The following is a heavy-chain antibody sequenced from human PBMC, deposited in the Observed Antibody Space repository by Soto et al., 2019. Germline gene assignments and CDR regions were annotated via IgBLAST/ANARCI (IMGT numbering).Heavy chain of an antibody. CDR3: ARGYDTKLIMTTYYGLDV. CDR2: IIPVFGTP. CDR1: GGSFSNYG. Sequence: QVQVVKSGAEVKKPGSSVKVSCQASGGSFSNYGISWVRQAPGQGLEWMGGIIPVFGTPHYAQNFQDRFTITADESTITVYMEVSSLTSEDTAVSYCARGYDTKLIMTTYYGLDVWGQGTTVSVSS. J-gene: IGHJ6*02. D-gene: IGHD3-3*01. V-gene: IGHV1-69*12.